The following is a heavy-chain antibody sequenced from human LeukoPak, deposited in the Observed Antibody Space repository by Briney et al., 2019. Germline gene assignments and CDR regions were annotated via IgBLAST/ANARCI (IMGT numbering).Heavy chain of an antibody. J-gene: IGHJ4*02. CDR3: AKAIAPHLPLYYYDSSGYESLDY. Sequence: GGSLRLSCAASGFTVSSNYMSWVRQAPGKGLEWVSVIYSGGSTYYADSVKGRFTISRDNSKNTLYLQMNSLRAEDTAVYYCAKAIAPHLPLYYYDSSGYESLDYWGQGTLVTVSS. V-gene: IGHV3-53*01. CDR1: GFTVSSNY. D-gene: IGHD3-22*01. CDR2: IYSGGST.